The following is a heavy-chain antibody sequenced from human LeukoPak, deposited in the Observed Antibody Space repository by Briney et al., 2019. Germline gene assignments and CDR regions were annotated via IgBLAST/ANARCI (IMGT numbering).Heavy chain of an antibody. Sequence: PSETLSLTCTVSGGSISSYYWSWIRQPPGKGLEWIGYIYSSGSTNYNPSLKSRVTISVDTSKNQFSLKLSSVTAADTAVYYCARDSSTQHHSSGWYWHWFDPWGQGTLVTVSS. D-gene: IGHD6-13*01. CDR1: GGSISSYY. J-gene: IGHJ5*02. CDR3: ARDSSTQHHSSGWYWHWFDP. CDR2: IYSSGST. V-gene: IGHV4-59*01.